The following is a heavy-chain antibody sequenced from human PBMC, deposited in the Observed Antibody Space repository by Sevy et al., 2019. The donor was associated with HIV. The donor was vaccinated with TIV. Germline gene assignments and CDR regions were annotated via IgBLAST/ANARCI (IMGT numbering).Heavy chain of an antibody. D-gene: IGHD3-22*01. CDR1: GYSLTDLS. V-gene: IGHV1-24*01. CDR2: FDPEDGET. CDR3: ATTREYYSDNSGYIDY. Sequence: ASVKVSCKVSGYSLTDLSMHWVRQAPGIGLEWMGRFDPEDGETIYAQKFQGRVTMTEDTSRDTAYMELSSLRSEDTAMYDGATTREYYSDNSGYIDYWGQGTLVTVSS. J-gene: IGHJ4*02.